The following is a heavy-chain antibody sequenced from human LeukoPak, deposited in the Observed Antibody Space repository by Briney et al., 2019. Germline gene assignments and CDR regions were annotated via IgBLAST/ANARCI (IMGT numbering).Heavy chain of an antibody. V-gene: IGHV3-9*02. CDR3: AKDYYYDSSGPNFDY. D-gene: IGHD3-22*01. Sequence: GRSLRLSCAASGFTSDDYAMHWVRQAPGKGLEWVSGISWNSGSIGYADSVKGRFTISRDNAKNSLYLQMNSLRAEDTALYYCAKDYYYDSSGPNFDYWGQGTLVTVSS. CDR1: GFTSDDYA. CDR2: ISWNSGSI. J-gene: IGHJ4*02.